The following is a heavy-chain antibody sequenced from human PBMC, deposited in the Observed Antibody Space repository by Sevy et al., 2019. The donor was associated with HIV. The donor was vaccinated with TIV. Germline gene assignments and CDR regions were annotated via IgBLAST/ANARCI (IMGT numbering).Heavy chain of an antibody. D-gene: IGHD4-17*01. CDR2: ISGSDDAI. CDR1: GFTFSDYY. CDR3: ARDHVKDGDLGDYYYFAMDV. V-gene: IGHV3-11*01. J-gene: IGHJ6*02. Sequence: GGSLRLSCVASGFTFSDYYMSWIRQAPGKGLEWISYISGSDDAIYYADSVKGRFSISRDNAKNSLYLQLTSLRPEDTAVYYCARDHVKDGDLGDYYYFAMDVWGQGTTVTVSS.